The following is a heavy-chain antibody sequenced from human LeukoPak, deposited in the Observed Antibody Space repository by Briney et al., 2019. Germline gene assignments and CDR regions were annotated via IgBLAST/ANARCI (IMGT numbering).Heavy chain of an antibody. J-gene: IGHJ4*02. V-gene: IGHV3-64*01. CDR3: ARDLGH. Sequence: GGSLRLSCAASGFTFSTYAMHWVRQAPGKGLEYVSAISSNGGSTYYANSVKGRFTISRDNSKNTLYLQMGSLRAEDMAVYYCARDLGHWGQGTLVTVSS. CDR2: ISSNGGST. CDR1: GFTFSTYA. D-gene: IGHD3-16*01.